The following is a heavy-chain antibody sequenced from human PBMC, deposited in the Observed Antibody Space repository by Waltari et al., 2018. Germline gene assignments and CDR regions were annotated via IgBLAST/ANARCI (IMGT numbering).Heavy chain of an antibody. Sequence: QVQLQESGPGLVKPSETLSLTCTVSGGSISSYYWSWIRQPAGKGLEWIGRIYTSGSTNYNPSLKSRVTMSVDTSKNQFSLKLSSVTAADTAVYYCARGDCSSTSCCSYYFDYWGQGTLVTVSS. D-gene: IGHD2-2*01. CDR3: ARGDCSSTSCCSYYFDY. CDR2: IYTSGST. V-gene: IGHV4-4*07. CDR1: GGSISSYY. J-gene: IGHJ4*02.